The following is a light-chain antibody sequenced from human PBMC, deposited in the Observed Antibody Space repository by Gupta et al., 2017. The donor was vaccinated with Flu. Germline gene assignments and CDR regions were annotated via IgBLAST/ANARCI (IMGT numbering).Light chain of an antibody. CDR2: DAS. Sequence: EIVLTQSPATLSLSPGERATLSCRASQNVGGYLAWYQQKVGQAPRLLIYDASNRATGIPARFSGSGSGTDFTLTITSLEPEDFAVYYCHQRTNWPQTFGPGTKLEIK. CDR1: QNVGGY. J-gene: IGKJ2*01. V-gene: IGKV3-11*01. CDR3: HQRTNWPQT.